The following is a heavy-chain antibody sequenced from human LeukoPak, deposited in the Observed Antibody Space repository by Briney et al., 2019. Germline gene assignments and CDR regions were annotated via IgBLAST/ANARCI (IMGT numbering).Heavy chain of an antibody. V-gene: IGHV3-23*01. CDR1: GFTFSSYG. CDR3: ARGVGTTDFDC. J-gene: IGHJ4*02. D-gene: IGHD1-26*01. Sequence: GGSLRLSCAASGFTFSSYGMSWVRQAPGKGLEWVSAISGSGGSTYYADSVKGRFTISRDNSKNTLYLQMNSLRTEDTAVYYCARGVGTTDFDCWGQGTLVTVSS. CDR2: ISGSGGST.